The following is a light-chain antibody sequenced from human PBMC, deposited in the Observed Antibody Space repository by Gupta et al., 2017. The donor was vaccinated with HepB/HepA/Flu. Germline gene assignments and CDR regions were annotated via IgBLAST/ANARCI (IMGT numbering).Light chain of an antibody. CDR3: QQYDSYPPGT. CDR2: AAS. V-gene: IGKV1-8*01. CDR1: QGISSY. Sequence: AIRMTQSPSSFSASTGDRVTITCRASQGISSYLAWYQQKPGKAPKLLIYAASTLQSGVPSRFSGSGSGTDFTLTISCLQSEDFATYYCQQYDSYPPGTFGQGTKVEIK. J-gene: IGKJ1*01.